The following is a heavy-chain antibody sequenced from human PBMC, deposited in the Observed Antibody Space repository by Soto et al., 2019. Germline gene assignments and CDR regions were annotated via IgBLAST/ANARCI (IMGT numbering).Heavy chain of an antibody. CDR2: INPNSGVT. CDR1: GYTFIGYY. Sequence: ASVKVSCKASGYTFIGYYMHWVRQAPGQGLEWMGLINPNSGVTNYAQKCQGRVTMTGDTSISTAYMELSRLRSDDTAVYYCARDGMGVDVWGQGTTVTVSS. V-gene: IGHV1-2*06. J-gene: IGHJ6*02. D-gene: IGHD1-20*01. CDR3: ARDGMGVDV.